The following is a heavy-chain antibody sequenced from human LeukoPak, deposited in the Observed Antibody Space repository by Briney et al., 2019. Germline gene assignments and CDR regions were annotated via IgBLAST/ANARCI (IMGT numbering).Heavy chain of an antibody. Sequence: PGGSLRLSCAASGFTFSSYAMSWVRQAPGKGLEWVSAISGSGGSTYYADSVKGRFTISRGNSKNTLYLQMNSLRAEDTAVYYCAKDERNWNYNLASQTYDWGQGTLVTVSS. CDR2: ISGSGGST. J-gene: IGHJ4*02. CDR3: AKDERNWNYNLASQTYD. V-gene: IGHV3-23*01. CDR1: GFTFSSYA. D-gene: IGHD1-7*01.